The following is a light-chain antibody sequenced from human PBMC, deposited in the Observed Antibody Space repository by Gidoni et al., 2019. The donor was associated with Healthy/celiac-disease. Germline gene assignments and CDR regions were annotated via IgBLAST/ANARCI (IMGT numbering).Light chain of an antibody. J-gene: IGKJ4*01. CDR1: QNISSY. CDR2: AAS. V-gene: IGKV1-39*01. CDR3: QQNYNTLALT. Sequence: DIQMTQSLSSLSASVGDRVTITCRASQNISSYLNWYQQKPGKAPKLLIYAASSLQSGVPSRFSGSGSGTDFTLTISSLQPEDFATYYCQQNYNTLALTFGEGTKVEIK.